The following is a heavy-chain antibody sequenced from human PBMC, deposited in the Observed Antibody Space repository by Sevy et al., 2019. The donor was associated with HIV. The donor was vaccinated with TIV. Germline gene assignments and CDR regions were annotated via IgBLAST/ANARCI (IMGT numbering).Heavy chain of an antibody. CDR1: GFTFSSYS. CDR2: TSYDGSHK. V-gene: IGHV3-30*03. Sequence: GGSLRLSCAASGFTFSSYSMNWVRQAPGKGLEWVAVTSYDGSHKYYADSVKGGFTVSRDNSRNILSLEMNSLRRDDTAVYYCARGENNDEFFQYWGQGTLVTVAS. CDR3: ARGENNDEFFQY. J-gene: IGHJ1*01. D-gene: IGHD1-26*01.